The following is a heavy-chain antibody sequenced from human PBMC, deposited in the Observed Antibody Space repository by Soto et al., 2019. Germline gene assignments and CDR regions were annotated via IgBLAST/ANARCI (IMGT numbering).Heavy chain of an antibody. Sequence: GGSLRLSCAASGFTFSSRWMSWARQAPGKGLEWVANIKQDGSEKYYVDSVKGRFTISRDNAKNSLYLQMNSLRAEDTAVYYCAREKDNGPANYDSSGGAFDIWGQGTMVT. CDR2: IKQDGSEK. J-gene: IGHJ3*02. CDR3: AREKDNGPANYDSSGGAFDI. D-gene: IGHD3-22*01. V-gene: IGHV3-7*01. CDR1: GFTFSSRW.